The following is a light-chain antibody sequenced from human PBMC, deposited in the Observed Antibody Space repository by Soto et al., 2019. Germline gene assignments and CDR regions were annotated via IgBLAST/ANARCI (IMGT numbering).Light chain of an antibody. Sequence: DIQMTQSPSTLFASVGDRVTITCRASQSISSWFAWYQQKPGKAPKLLIYKASSLESGVPSRFSGSGSGTELTLTISSLQPDDFATYYCQQFNNYPWTFGQGTKVEIK. V-gene: IGKV1-5*03. J-gene: IGKJ1*01. CDR1: QSISSW. CDR3: QQFNNYPWT. CDR2: KAS.